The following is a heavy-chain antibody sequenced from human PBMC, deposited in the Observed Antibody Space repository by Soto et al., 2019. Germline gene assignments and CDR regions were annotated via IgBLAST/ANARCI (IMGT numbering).Heavy chain of an antibody. V-gene: IGHV3-23*01. Sequence: PGGSLRLSCAACVVSFSDYAMGWVRQTPGKGLEWVSVISESGGSTHYADSVSGRFTVSRDNSKNSLSLRMNSLRDEDTAVYFCANRSPYSSGWYSPIFDFWGQGAL. CDR3: ANRSPYSSGWYSPIFDF. CDR2: ISESGGST. D-gene: IGHD6-19*01. CDR1: VVSFSDYA. J-gene: IGHJ4*03.